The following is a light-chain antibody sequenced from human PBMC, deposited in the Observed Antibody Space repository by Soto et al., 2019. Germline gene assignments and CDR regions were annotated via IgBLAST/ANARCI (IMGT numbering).Light chain of an antibody. Sequence: QAVVTQEPSLTVSPGGTVTLTCASSTGAVTSGYYPNWFQQKPGQAPRALIDSTSNTYSWTLARFSGSLLRGKAALTLSGVQPEDEAEYYCLLSYGGQLGVFGGGTKLTVL. CDR1: TGAVTSGYY. J-gene: IGLJ2*01. CDR3: LLSYGGQLGV. CDR2: STS. V-gene: IGLV7-43*01.